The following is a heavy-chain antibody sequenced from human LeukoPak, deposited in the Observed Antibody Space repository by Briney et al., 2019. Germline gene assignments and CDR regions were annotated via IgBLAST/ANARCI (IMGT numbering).Heavy chain of an antibody. CDR2: ISGSGGST. CDR1: GFTFSSYA. CDR3: AKCIVVVVAATHFDY. D-gene: IGHD2-15*01. Sequence: GSLRLSCAASGFTFSSYAMSWVRQAPGKGLEWDSVISGSGGSTYYADSVKGRFTISRNNSKNTLYLQMNSLRAEDTAVYYCAKCIVVVVAATHFDYWGQGTLVTVSS. V-gene: IGHV3-23*01. J-gene: IGHJ4*02.